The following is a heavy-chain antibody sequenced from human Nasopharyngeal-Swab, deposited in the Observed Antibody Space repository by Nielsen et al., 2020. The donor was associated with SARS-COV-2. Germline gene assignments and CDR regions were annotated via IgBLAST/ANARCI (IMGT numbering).Heavy chain of an antibody. CDR3: AREKGGYSYGYDYYYYYMDV. CDR2: IYYSGST. CDR1: GGSFSGYY. Sequence: SETLSLTCAVYGGSFSGYYWSWIRQPPGKGLEWIGYIYYSGSTNYNPSLKSRVTISVDTSKNQFSLKLSSVTAADTAVYYCAREKGGYSYGYDYYYYYMDVWGKGTTVTVSS. D-gene: IGHD5-18*01. V-gene: IGHV4-59*01. J-gene: IGHJ6*03.